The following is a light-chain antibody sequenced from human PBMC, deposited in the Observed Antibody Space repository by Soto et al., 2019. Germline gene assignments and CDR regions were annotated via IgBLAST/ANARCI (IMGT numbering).Light chain of an antibody. J-gene: IGKJ3*01. Sequence: DIQLTQSPSSVSASVGDTINITCRASQDIEKWLAWYQQKPGRAPKVLIYAASQLESGVPSRFRGSGSGTEFSLTISSLQTEDCATYFCHQAGTFPLTLGPGTKVDIK. CDR2: AAS. CDR1: QDIEKW. CDR3: HQAGTFPLT. V-gene: IGKV1-12*01.